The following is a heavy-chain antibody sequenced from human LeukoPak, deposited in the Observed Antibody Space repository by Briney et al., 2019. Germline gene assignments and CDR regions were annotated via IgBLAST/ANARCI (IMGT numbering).Heavy chain of an antibody. CDR2: ISGSGGST. J-gene: IGHJ5*02. Sequence: GGSLRLSCAASGFTFSSYAMSWVRQAPGKGLEWVSAISGSGGSTYYADSVKGRFTISRDNSKNTLYLQMNSLRAEDMAVYYCAKDHGVAARPLWFDPWGQGTLVTVSS. CDR3: AKDHGVAARPLWFDP. CDR1: GFTFSSYA. D-gene: IGHD6-6*01. V-gene: IGHV3-23*01.